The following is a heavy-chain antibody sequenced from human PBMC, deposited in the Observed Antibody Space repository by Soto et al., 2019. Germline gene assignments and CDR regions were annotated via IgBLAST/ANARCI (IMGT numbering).Heavy chain of an antibody. CDR1: GFTFSSYA. CDR2: ISGSGGST. D-gene: IGHD3-16*01. CDR3: AKLYDYVWAYHYYYYGMDV. J-gene: IGHJ6*02. V-gene: IGHV3-23*01. Sequence: RLSCAASGFTFSSYAMSWVRQAPGKGLEWVSAISGSGGSTYYADSVKGRFTISRDNSKNTLYLQMNSLRAEDTAVYYCAKLYDYVWAYHYYYYGMDVWGQGTTVTVSS.